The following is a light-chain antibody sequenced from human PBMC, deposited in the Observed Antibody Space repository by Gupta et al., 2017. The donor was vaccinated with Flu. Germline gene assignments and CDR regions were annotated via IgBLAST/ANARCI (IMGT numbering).Light chain of an antibody. Sequence: GTLSSSPGERATLSCRASQGVSSNFLAWYQQKPGQAPRLLMSGASYRATGTPDRFSGSGSGTDFTLVINSLEPGDFAVYFCQQFGTIPFTFGPGTRLDIE. J-gene: IGKJ3*01. CDR2: GAS. V-gene: IGKV3-20*01. CDR1: QGVSSNF. CDR3: QQFGTIPFT.